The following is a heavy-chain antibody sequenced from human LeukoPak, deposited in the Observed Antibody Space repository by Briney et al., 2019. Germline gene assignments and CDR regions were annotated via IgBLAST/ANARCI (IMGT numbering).Heavy chain of an antibody. V-gene: IGHV1-46*01. J-gene: IGHJ3*02. CDR2: INPGGGNT. D-gene: IGHD5-24*01. Sequence: ASVKVSCKASGYTFTGYYIHWVRQAPGQGLEWMGLINPGGGNTNYAQNFQGRVTMTRDTSTSTVYMELSSPRSEDTAIYYCARIRDGYNDAYDIWGQGTVVTVPS. CDR3: ARIRDGYNDAYDI. CDR1: GYTFTGYY.